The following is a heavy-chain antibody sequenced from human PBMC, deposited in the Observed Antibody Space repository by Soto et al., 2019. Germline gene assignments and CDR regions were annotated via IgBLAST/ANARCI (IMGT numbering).Heavy chain of an antibody. D-gene: IGHD6-13*01. CDR3: ARGGQYSGSWYYFDY. Sequence: ASVKVSCKASGYTFTGYAMHWVRQAPGQRLEWMGWINAGNGNTKYSQKFQGRVTITRDTSASTAYMELSSLRSEDTAVYYCARGGQYSGSWYYFDYWGQGTLVTVSS. J-gene: IGHJ4*02. CDR1: GYTFTGYA. V-gene: IGHV1-3*01. CDR2: INAGNGNT.